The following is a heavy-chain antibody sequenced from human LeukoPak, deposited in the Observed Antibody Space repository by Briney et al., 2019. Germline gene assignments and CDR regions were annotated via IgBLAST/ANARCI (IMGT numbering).Heavy chain of an antibody. Sequence: GGSLRLSCAASGFTFSSFAMSWVRQAPGQGLEWVSAISGSGSSPYYADSVKGGFTISTDNSKSTLYLQMNSLRAGDTAVYYCAKDSGPWGYCATTSCYFANSGQGALGTLSS. CDR3: AKDSGPWGYCATTSCYFAN. CDR2: ISGSGSSP. V-gene: IGHV3-23*01. J-gene: IGHJ4*02. CDR1: GFTFSSFA. D-gene: IGHD2-2*01.